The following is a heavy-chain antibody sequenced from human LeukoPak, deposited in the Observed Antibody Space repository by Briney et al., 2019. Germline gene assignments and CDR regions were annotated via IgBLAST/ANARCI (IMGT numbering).Heavy chain of an antibody. CDR3: ATYRQIQVPFEF. CDR2: ISRTSESI. Sequence: GGSLRLSCAASGFTFNTYSMSWVRQAPGKGLEWVSIISRTSESIFYADSVKGRFTISRDNAKNSLYLQMNGLRAEDTATYYCATYRQIQVPFEFWGQGTLVTVSS. V-gene: IGHV3-21*04. CDR1: GFTFNTYS. J-gene: IGHJ4*02. D-gene: IGHD5-18*01.